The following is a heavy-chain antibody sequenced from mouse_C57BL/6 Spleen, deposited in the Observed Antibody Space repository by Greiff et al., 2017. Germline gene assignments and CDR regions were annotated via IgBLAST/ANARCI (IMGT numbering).Heavy chain of an antibody. CDR1: GFTFSDFY. CDR3: ARDALPYWYFDV. D-gene: IGHD2-12*01. CDR2: SRNKANDYTT. Sequence: DVMLVESGGGLVQSGRSLRLSCATSGFTFSDFYMEWVRQAPGKGLEWIAASRNKANDYTTEYSASVKGRFIVTRDTSQSILYLQMNALGAEDTAIYYCARDALPYWYFDVGGTGTTVTVAS. J-gene: IGHJ1*03. V-gene: IGHV7-1*01.